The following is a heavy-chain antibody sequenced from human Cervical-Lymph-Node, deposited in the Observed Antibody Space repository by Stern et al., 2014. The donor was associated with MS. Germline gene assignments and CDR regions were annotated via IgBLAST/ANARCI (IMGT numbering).Heavy chain of an antibody. J-gene: IGHJ4*02. CDR3: ARDSGITGWIDY. D-gene: IGHD1-14*01. V-gene: IGHV4-59*01. Sequence: QLQLQESGPGLVKPSEALSLTCTVSGGSISGYYWSWIRQPPGKGLEWIGYIFSSGSANYNSSLQSRVTLSVDTSKNQFSLKLRSLTAADTAVYYCARDSGITGWIDYWGQGTQVTVSS. CDR1: GGSISGYY. CDR2: IFSSGSA.